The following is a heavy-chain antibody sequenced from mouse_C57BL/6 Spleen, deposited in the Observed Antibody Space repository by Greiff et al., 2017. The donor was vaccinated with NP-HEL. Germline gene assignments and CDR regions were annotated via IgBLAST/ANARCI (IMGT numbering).Heavy chain of an antibody. CDR3: ARHNHYYAMDY. CDR2: ISNGGGST. J-gene: IGHJ4*01. V-gene: IGHV5-12*01. Sequence: EVKLVESGGGLVQPGGSLKLSCAASGFTFSDYYMYWVRQTPEKRLEWVAYISNGGGSTYYPDTVKGRFTISGDNAKNTLYLQMSRLKSEDTAMYYCARHNHYYAMDYWGQGTSVTVSS. CDR1: GFTFSDYY.